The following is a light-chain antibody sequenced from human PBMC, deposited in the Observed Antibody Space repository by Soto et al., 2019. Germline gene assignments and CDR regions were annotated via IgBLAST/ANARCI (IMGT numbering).Light chain of an antibody. J-gene: IGKJ3*01. CDR3: QKYNSAPRT. CDR1: QGISNY. V-gene: IGKV1-27*01. CDR2: AAS. Sequence: DIQMTQSPSSLSASVGDRVTITCRASQGISNYLAWYQQKPGKVPKLLIYAASTLQSGVPSRFSGSGSWTDFTLTISSLQPEDGAAYYCQKYNSAPRTFGPGTQVDIK.